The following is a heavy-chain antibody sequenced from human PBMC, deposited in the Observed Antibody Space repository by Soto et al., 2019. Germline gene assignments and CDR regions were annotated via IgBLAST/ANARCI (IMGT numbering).Heavy chain of an antibody. J-gene: IGHJ4*02. CDR2: ISAYNGNT. V-gene: IGHV1-18*01. D-gene: IGHD3-22*01. Sequence: QVQLVQSGAEVKKPGASVKVSCKASGYTFTSYGISWVRQAPGQGLEWMGWISAYNGNTNYAQKLQGRVTMTTDTSXSXXYMELRSLRSDDTAVYYCARAEYYYDSSGYYRFDYWGQGTLVTVSS. CDR1: GYTFTSYG. CDR3: ARAEYYYDSSGYYRFDY.